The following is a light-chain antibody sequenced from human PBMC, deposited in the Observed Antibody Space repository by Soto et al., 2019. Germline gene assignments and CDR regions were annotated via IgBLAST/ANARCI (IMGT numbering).Light chain of an antibody. CDR1: SSNIGAVFD. Sequence: QSVLTQPPSVSGAPGQRVTISCTGSSSNIGAVFDVHWYQQLPGTAPKLLIYENTKRPSGVPDRFSGSKSGTSASLAIAGLQDEDEDYYYCQSYDSGLSGWLFGGGTKVTVL. CDR3: QSYDSGLSGWL. J-gene: IGLJ2*01. V-gene: IGLV1-40*01. CDR2: ENT.